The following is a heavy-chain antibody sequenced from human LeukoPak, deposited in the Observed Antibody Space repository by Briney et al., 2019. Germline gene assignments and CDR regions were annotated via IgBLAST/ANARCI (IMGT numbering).Heavy chain of an antibody. CDR3: ARDRSYGYPGQFDY. Sequence: GGSLRLSCAASGFTFSSYAMHWVRQAPGKGLEWVAVISYDGGNKYYADSVKGRFTISRDNSKNTLYLQMNSLRAEDTAVYYCARDRSYGYPGQFDYWGQGTLVTVSS. CDR1: GFTFSSYA. D-gene: IGHD5-18*01. CDR2: ISYDGGNK. J-gene: IGHJ4*02. V-gene: IGHV3-30-3*01.